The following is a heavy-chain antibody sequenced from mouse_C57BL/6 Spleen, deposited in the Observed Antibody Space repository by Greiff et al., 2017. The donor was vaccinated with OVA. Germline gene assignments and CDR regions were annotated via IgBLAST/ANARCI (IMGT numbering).Heavy chain of an antibody. CDR3: TRSYGSSYSFAY. CDR1: GYTFTDYE. V-gene: IGHV1-15*01. D-gene: IGHD1-1*01. Sequence: QVQLQQSGAELVRPGASVTLSCKASGYTFTDYEMHWVKQTPVHGLEWIGAIDPETGGTAYNQKFKGKAILTADKSSSTAYMELRSLTSEDSAVYYCTRSYGSSYSFAYWGQGTLVTVSA. CDR2: IDPETGGT. J-gene: IGHJ3*01.